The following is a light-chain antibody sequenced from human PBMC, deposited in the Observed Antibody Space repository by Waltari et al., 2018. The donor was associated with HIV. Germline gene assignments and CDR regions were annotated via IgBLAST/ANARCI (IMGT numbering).Light chain of an antibody. V-gene: IGLV2-14*01. Sequence: QSALTQPASVSGPPGQSITISCTGTSSDIGGDNYVPWYQQYPGKAPRLIIYEVTSRPSGISNRFSGSKSGNTASLTISGLQTEDEAEYYCFSYRSSSSFAVFGTGTKVSVL. J-gene: IGLJ1*01. CDR2: EVT. CDR1: SSDIGGDNY. CDR3: FSYRSSSSFAV.